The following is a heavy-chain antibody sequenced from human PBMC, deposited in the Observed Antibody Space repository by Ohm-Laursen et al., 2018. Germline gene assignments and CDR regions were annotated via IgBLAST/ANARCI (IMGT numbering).Heavy chain of an antibody. Sequence: SDTLSLTWTVSGGSISSYYWSWIRQPPGKGLEWIGYIYYSGSTNYNPSLKSRVTISVDTSKNQFSLKLSSVTAADTAVYYCARKYYDSPFDFWGQGTMVTVSS. CDR3: ARKYYDSPFDF. D-gene: IGHD3-22*01. CDR1: GGSISSYY. J-gene: IGHJ3*01. CDR2: IYYSGST. V-gene: IGHV4-59*07.